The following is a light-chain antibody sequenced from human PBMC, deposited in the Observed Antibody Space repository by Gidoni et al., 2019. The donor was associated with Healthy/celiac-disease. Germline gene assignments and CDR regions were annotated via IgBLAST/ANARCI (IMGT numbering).Light chain of an antibody. CDR1: SSDVGGYNY. Sequence: QSALTQPASASGSPGQSITISCTGTSSDVGGYNYVAWYQQHPGKAPKLMIYEVSNRPSGVSNRFSGSKSGNTASLTIAGPQAEDEADYYCSSYTSSLVVFGGGTKLTVL. J-gene: IGLJ2*01. CDR2: EVS. CDR3: SSYTSSLVV. V-gene: IGLV2-14*01.